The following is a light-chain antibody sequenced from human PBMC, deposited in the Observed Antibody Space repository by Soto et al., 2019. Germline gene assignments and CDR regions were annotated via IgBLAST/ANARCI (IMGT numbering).Light chain of an antibody. V-gene: IGKV3-20*01. CDR1: QRISSRY. CDR3: QHYNSYSEA. CDR2: RAS. J-gene: IGKJ1*01. Sequence: EIVLTQSPGTRAWSPGARATLSCRASQRISSRYLAWYQQKPGQAPRLLIYRASTRATGVPARFSGSGSGTEFTLTISSLQPDDFATYYCQHYNSYSEAFGQGTKVDIK.